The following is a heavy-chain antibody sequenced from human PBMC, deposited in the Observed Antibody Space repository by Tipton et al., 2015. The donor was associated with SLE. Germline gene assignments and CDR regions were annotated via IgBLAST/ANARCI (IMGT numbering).Heavy chain of an antibody. CDR1: GGSISSSSYY. J-gene: IGHJ5*02. CDR2: INHSGST. D-gene: IGHD6-13*01. CDR3: ARFGYSSSSNWFDP. Sequence: TLSLTCTVSGGSISSSSYYWSWIRQPPGKGLEWIGEINHSGSTNYNPSLKSRVTISVDTSKNQFSLKLSSVTAADTAVYYCARFGYSSSSNWFDPWGQGTLVTVSS. V-gene: IGHV4-39*07.